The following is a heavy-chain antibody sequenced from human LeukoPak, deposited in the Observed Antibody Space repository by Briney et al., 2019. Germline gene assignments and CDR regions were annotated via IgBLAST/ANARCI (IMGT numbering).Heavy chain of an antibody. V-gene: IGHV4-34*01. D-gene: IGHD3-16*01. CDR1: GESFSGYY. J-gene: IGHJ4*02. CDR3: ARASVLLSADY. Sequence: SETLSLTCAVYGESFSGYYWSWIRQPPGKGLEWIGETYHNGNTNYNAALKSRVTISVDTSKNQFSLKVSSVTAADTAVYYCARASVLLSADYWGQGTLVTVSS. CDR2: TYHNGNT.